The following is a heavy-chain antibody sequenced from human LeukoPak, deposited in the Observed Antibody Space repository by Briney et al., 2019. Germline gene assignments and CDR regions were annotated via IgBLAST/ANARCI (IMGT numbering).Heavy chain of an antibody. CDR1: GFSLSTSGVG. J-gene: IGHJ4*02. D-gene: IGHD3-9*01. Sequence: SGPTLVKPTQTLTLTCTFSGFSLSTSGVGVGWIRQPPGKALEWLALIYWDDDKRYSPSLKSRLTITKDTSKNQVVLTMTNMDPVDTATYYCAHRRPINYDTLTGYSSFFDYWGQGTLVTVSS. CDR3: AHRRPINYDTLTGYSSFFDY. CDR2: IYWDDDK. V-gene: IGHV2-5*02.